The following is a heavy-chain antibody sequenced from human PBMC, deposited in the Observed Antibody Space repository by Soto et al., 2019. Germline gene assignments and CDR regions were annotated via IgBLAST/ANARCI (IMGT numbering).Heavy chain of an antibody. Sequence: QVQLQESGPGLVKPSETLSLTCTVSGGSISSYHWSWIRQSPGKGLEWIGYTSNSAPTIYNPSLKRRVTLSADPSKNRFSLGLSSVTAADTAVYFCARLFRDVYNAVEYWGQGALVTVSS. D-gene: IGHD3-3*01. CDR2: TSNSAPT. V-gene: IGHV4-59*08. J-gene: IGHJ4*02. CDR1: GGSISSYH. CDR3: ARLFRDVYNAVEY.